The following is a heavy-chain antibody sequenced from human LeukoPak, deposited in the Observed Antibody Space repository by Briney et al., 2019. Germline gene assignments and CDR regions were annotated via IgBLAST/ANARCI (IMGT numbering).Heavy chain of an antibody. V-gene: IGHV3-23*01. CDR3: AKDDDSSGYYFATLMVSSDY. J-gene: IGHJ4*02. D-gene: IGHD3-22*01. CDR1: GFTFSSYA. Sequence: GGSLRLSCAASGFTFSSYAMSWVRQAPGKGLEWVSAISGSGGSTYYADSVKGRFTISRDNSKNTLYLQMNSLRAEDTAVYYCAKDDDSSGYYFATLMVSSDYWGQGTLVTVSS. CDR2: ISGSGGST.